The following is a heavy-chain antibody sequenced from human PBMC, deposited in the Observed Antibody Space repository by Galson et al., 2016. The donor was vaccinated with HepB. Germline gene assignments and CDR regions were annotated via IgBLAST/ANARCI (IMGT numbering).Heavy chain of an antibody. Sequence: SLRLSCAVSGFTFRNYDMTWVRQAPGTGLDWVSAITGSGGNTFYEASVKGRFTISRDNSQKMLYLQMNSLRGEDTAVYYCATGGGYCTNDNCYVHFESWGQGTLVTVSS. CDR2: ITGSGGNT. D-gene: IGHD2-8*01. V-gene: IGHV3-23*01. CDR3: ATGGGYCTNDNCYVHFES. J-gene: IGHJ4*02. CDR1: GFTFRNYD.